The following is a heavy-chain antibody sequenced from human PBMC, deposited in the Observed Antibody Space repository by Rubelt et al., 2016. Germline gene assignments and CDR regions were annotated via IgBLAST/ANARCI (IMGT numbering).Heavy chain of an antibody. Sequence: QVQLQQWGAGLLKPSETLSLTCAVYGGSFSGYYWSWIRQPPGKGLEWIGSIYYSGSTYYNPSLKSVGTISVDTSKNQFSLKGSSVTAADTAVYYCARFPGQWLVRGFDYWGQGTLVTVSS. CDR2: IYYSGST. J-gene: IGHJ4*02. D-gene: IGHD6-19*01. CDR1: GGSFSGYY. V-gene: IGHV4-34*01. CDR3: ARFPGQWLVRGFDY.